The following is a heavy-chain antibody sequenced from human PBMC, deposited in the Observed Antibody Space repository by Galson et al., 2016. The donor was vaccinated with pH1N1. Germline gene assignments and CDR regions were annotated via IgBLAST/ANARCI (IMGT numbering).Heavy chain of an antibody. Sequence: SVKVSCKAPGYTFNGFAVFWVRQAPGQRLEWLGWINADNGNTKYSQKMQGRVTITRDTTASTSYMELRSLTFADTAVYYCARDLDSDSYHAEDAFDSWGGGTQVIVSA. CDR1: GYTFNGFA. CDR3: ARDLDSDSYHAEDAFDS. J-gene: IGHJ3*01. D-gene: IGHD5-18*01. V-gene: IGHV1-3*01. CDR2: INADNGNT.